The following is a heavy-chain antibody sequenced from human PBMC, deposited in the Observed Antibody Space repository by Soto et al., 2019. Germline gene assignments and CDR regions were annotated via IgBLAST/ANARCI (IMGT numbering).Heavy chain of an antibody. D-gene: IGHD6-25*01. Sequence: PGGSLRLSCAASGFTFSSYAMSWVRQAPGKGLEWVSAISGSGGSTYYADSVKGRFTISRDNSKNTLYLQMNSLRAEDTAVYYCAKGPRGGLDYYYGRDVWGQGTTVTVSS. CDR3: AKGPRGGLDYYYGRDV. CDR2: ISGSGGST. V-gene: IGHV3-23*01. J-gene: IGHJ6*02. CDR1: GFTFSSYA.